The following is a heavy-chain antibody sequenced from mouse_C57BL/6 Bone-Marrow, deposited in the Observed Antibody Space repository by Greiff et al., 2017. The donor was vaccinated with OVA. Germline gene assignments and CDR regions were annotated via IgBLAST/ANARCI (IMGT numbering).Heavy chain of an antibody. V-gene: IGHV2-2*01. CDR2: IWSGGST. CDR1: GFSLTSYG. J-gene: IGHJ4*01. CDR3: ARKGLIYYDYDGAMDY. Sequence: VQLQESGPGLVQPSQSLSITCTVSGFSLTSYGVHWVRQSPGKGLEWLGVIWSGGSTDYNAAFISRLSISKDNSKSQVFFKMNSLQADDTAIYYCARKGLIYYDYDGAMDYWGQGTSVTVSS. D-gene: IGHD2-4*01.